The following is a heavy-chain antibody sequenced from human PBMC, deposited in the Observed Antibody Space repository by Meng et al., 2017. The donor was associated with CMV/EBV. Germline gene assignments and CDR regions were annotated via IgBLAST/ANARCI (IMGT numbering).Heavy chain of an antibody. V-gene: IGHV3-9*01. CDR2: ISWNSGSI. D-gene: IGHD6-13*01. J-gene: IGHJ4*02. Sequence: SLKISCAASGFTFDDYAMHWVRQAPGKGLEWVSGISWNSGSIGYADSVKGRFTISRDNAKNSMYLKMNSLRAEDTALYYCAKGDGAGTAYYFDYWGQGTLVTVSS. CDR3: AKGDGAGTAYYFDY. CDR1: GFTFDDYA.